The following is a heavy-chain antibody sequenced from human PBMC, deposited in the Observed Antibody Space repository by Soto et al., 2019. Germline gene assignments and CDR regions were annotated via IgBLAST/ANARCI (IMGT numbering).Heavy chain of an antibody. CDR1: GFTFSSSE. J-gene: IGHJ6*02. V-gene: IGHV3-48*03. CDR2: ISTSGVKI. Sequence: XVSLRLSCAASGFTFSSSEMNWVRQAPGKGLEWVSYISTSGVKIYYGDSVKGRFTISRDNADGSLVLEMSSLRPEDTGVYHWCRGGDYYGMDVWGPGTTVTVSS. CDR3: CRGGDYYGMDV. D-gene: IGHD2-15*01.